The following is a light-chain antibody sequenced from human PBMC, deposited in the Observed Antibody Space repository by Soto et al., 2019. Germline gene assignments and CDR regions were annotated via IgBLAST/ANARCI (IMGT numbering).Light chain of an antibody. V-gene: IGKV3-20*01. Sequence: EIVLTQSPGTLSLSPGERASLSCRASQSVSSSYLAWYQQKPGQAPRLLIYGASSRATGIPDRFSGSGSGKVFALTISRLEPEDFAVYYCQQYGSAPLYTFGEGTKLEIK. J-gene: IGKJ2*01. CDR2: GAS. CDR1: QSVSSSY. CDR3: QQYGSAPLYT.